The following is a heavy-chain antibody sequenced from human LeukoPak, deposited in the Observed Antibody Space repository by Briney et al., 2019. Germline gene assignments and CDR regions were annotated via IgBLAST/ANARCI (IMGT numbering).Heavy chain of an antibody. CDR2: INTNTENP. CDR3: ARVRACITATCHWFDP. Sequence: ASVRVSCKASGYTFTNYAINWVRQAPGQGLEWMGWINTNTENPTYAQGFTGRFVFSLDTSVSTAYLQISSLKAEDTAIYYCARVRACITATCHWFDPWGQGTLVTVSS. CDR1: GYTFTNYA. V-gene: IGHV7-4-1*02. D-gene: IGHD3-10*01. J-gene: IGHJ5*02.